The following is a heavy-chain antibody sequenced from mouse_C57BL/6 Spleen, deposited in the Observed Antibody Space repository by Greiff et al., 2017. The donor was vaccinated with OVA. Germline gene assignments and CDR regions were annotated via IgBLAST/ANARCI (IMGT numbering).Heavy chain of an antibody. CDR2: IDPENGDT. J-gene: IGHJ1*03. D-gene: IGHD2-3*01. V-gene: IGHV14-4*01. CDR1: GFNIKDDY. Sequence: EVQLQQSGAELVRPGASVKLSCTASGFNIKDDYMHWVKQRPEQGLEWIGWIDPENGDTEYASKFQGKATITADTSSNTAYLRLSSLTSEDTAVYYCTDYDGYPHDVWGTGTTVTVSS. CDR3: TDYDGYPHDV.